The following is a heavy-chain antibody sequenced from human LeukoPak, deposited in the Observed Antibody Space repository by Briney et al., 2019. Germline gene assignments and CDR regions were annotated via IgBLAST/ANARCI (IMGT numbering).Heavy chain of an antibody. D-gene: IGHD2-21*02. V-gene: IGHV4-39*07. J-gene: IGHJ4*02. Sequence: SETLSRTCTVSGDSISGSNYHWGWIRQPPGTGLEWLGNVHHTGRAFYNPSLRGRTTVSVDTSKNQFSLKLSSVTAADTAVYYCARGSGDWTYYFDYWGQGTLVTVSS. CDR1: GDSISGSNYH. CDR3: ARGSGDWTYYFDY. CDR2: VHHTGRA.